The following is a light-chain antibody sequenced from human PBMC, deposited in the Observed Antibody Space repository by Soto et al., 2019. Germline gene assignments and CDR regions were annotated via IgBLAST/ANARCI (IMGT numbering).Light chain of an antibody. CDR3: SSYTTISTQV. J-gene: IGLJ3*02. CDR2: EVN. Sequence: QSALTQPASVSGSPGQSITISCAGTSSDVGGYNYVSWYQQHPGKAPKLMIYEVNYRPSGVSDRFSGSKSGNTASLTISGLEAEDEAEYYCSSYTTISTQVLGGGTKLPVL. V-gene: IGLV2-14*01. CDR1: SSDVGGYNY.